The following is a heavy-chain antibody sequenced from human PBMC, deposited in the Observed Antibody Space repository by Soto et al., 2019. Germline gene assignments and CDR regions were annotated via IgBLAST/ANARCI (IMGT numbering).Heavy chain of an antibody. D-gene: IGHD5-12*01. CDR1: GDTFSRHY. Sequence: QEQLVQSGAEVKKPGASVTISCKASGDTFSRHYIHWVRQAPGQGLEWMGVINPTGASTSYAKTFQGRVIVTRATSTSTISMELRSLRSEDTAVSFCASDYRAYERHRSFDNWGQGTMVTVSS. CDR3: ASDYRAYERHRSFDN. J-gene: IGHJ3*02. V-gene: IGHV1-46*03. CDR2: INPTGAST.